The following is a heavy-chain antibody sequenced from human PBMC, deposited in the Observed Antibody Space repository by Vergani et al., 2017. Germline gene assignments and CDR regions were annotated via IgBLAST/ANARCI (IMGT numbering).Heavy chain of an antibody. CDR2: ISGYNGNT. CDR1: GYTFSSYG. V-gene: IGHV1-18*01. Sequence: QVQLVQSGGEVKKPGASVKVSCKASGYTFSSYGISWVRQAPGQGLEWMGWISGYNGNTNYAQKLQGRVTMTTDTSTSTAYMELGSLRSDDPAVYYCARDPIDYGDYSVGRFDYWGQGTLVTVSS. J-gene: IGHJ4*02. D-gene: IGHD4-17*01. CDR3: ARDPIDYGDYSVGRFDY.